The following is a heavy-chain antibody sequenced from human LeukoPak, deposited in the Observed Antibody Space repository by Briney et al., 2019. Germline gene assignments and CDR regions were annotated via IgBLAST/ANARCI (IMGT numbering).Heavy chain of an antibody. V-gene: IGHV3-23*01. CDR2: ISGSGGST. Sequence: PGGSLRLSCAASGFTFSSYAMSWVRQAPGKGLEWVSAISGSGGSTYYADSVKGRFTISRDNSKNTLYLQMNSLGAEDTAVYYCAKYSSGWYGSDAFDTWGQGTMVTVSS. CDR3: AKYSSGWYGSDAFDT. CDR1: GFTFSSYA. J-gene: IGHJ3*02. D-gene: IGHD6-19*01.